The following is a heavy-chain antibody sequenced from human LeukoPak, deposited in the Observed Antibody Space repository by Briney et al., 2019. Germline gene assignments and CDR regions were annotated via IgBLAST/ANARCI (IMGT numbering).Heavy chain of an antibody. Sequence: PGGSLRLSCAASGFTVSSNYMSWVRQAPGKGLEWVSVIYVGANTYYADSVKGRFTITRDNSKNTLYLQMNSLRAEDSAVYHCARGSSSSHWFDPWGQGTLVTVSS. CDR1: GFTVSSNY. J-gene: IGHJ5*02. CDR2: IYVGANT. V-gene: IGHV3-66*01. CDR3: ARGSSSSHWFDP. D-gene: IGHD6-13*01.